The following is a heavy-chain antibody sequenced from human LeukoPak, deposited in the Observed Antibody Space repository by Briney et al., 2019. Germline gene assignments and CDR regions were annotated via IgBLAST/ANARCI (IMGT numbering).Heavy chain of an antibody. D-gene: IGHD6-19*01. J-gene: IGHJ4*02. V-gene: IGHV3-7*01. CDR3: ARRQWLALDY. Sequence: PGGSLRLSCAASGFTFRSYWMSWVRQAPGKGLEWVANIKQDGSEKYCVDSVKGRFTISRDNAKNSLFLQMNSLAADDTAVYYCARRQWLALDYWGQGTLVTVSS. CDR2: IKQDGSEK. CDR1: GFTFRSYW.